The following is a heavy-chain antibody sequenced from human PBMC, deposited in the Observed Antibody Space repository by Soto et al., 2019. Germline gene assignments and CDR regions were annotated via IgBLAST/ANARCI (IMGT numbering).Heavy chain of an antibody. CDR2: TYFRSKWYN. V-gene: IGHV6-1*01. CDR1: GDSVSSNTAS. J-gene: IGHJ5*02. CDR3: AKGDNLGPKTGYAFDP. Sequence: SQTLSLTCVISGDSVSSNTASWNWIRQSPSRGLEWLGRTYFRSKWYNDYAVSVKSRIIINPGTSNNQFSLQLNSVTPEDTAVYFCAKGDNLGPKTGYAFDPWGQGIMVTVS. D-gene: IGHD5-12*01.